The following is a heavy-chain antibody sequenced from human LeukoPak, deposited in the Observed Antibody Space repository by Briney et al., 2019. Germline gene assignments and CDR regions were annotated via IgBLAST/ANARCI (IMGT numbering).Heavy chain of an antibody. J-gene: IGHJ4*02. Sequence: GGSLRLSCAASGFTFSGSAMHWVRQASGKGLEWVANIKQDGSEKYYVDSVKGRFTISRDNAKNSLYLQMNSLRAEDTAVYYCARARITIFGVASPFDYWGQGTLVTVSS. CDR2: IKQDGSEK. CDR1: GFTFSGSA. D-gene: IGHD3-3*01. CDR3: ARARITIFGVASPFDY. V-gene: IGHV3-7*02.